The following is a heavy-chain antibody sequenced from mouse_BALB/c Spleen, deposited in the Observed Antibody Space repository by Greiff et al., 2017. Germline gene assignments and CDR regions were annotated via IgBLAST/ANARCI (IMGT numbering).Heavy chain of an antibody. D-gene: IGHD1-1*01. V-gene: IGHV5-17*02. CDR1: GFTFSSFG. J-gene: IGHJ2*01. CDR2: ISSGSSTI. CDR3: ARGGITTVVVDY. Sequence: EVQGVESGGGLVQPGGSRKLSCAASGFTFSSFGMHWVRQAPEKGLEWVAYISSGSSTIYYADTVKGRFTISRDYPKNTLFLQMTSLRSEDTAMYYCARGGITTVVVDYWGQGTTLTVSS.